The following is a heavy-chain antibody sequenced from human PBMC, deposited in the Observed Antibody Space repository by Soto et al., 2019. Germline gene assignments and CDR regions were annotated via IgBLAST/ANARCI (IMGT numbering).Heavy chain of an antibody. J-gene: IGHJ4*02. CDR2: ISAYNGNT. Sequence: QVQLVQSGAEVKKPGASVKVSCKASGYTFTSYGISWVRQAPGQGLEWMGWISAYNGNTNYAQKLQGRVTMTTDTYTSTAYMELRSLGSDDTAVYYCASDGGITFGGAIVLYCWGQGSLVTVSS. CDR3: ASDGGITFGGAIVLYC. D-gene: IGHD3-16*02. V-gene: IGHV1-18*01. CDR1: GYTFTSYG.